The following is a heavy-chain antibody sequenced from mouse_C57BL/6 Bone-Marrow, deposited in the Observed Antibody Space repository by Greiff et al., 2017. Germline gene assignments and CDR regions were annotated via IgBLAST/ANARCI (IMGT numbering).Heavy chain of an antibody. V-gene: IGHV14-1*01. CDR2: IDPEDGDT. Sequence: EVQLQQSGAELVRPGASVKLSCTASGFNIKDYYMHWVKQRPEQGLEWIGRIDPEDGDTEYAPKFQGKATMTADTSSNTAYLQLISLTSEDTAVYYCTTCYGNYAGFAYWGQGTLVTVSA. CDR1: GFNIKDYY. D-gene: IGHD2-1*01. J-gene: IGHJ3*01. CDR3: TTCYGNYAGFAY.